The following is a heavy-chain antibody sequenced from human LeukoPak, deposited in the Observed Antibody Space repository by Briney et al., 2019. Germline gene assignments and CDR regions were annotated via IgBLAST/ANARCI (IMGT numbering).Heavy chain of an antibody. V-gene: IGHV3-66*03. CDR3: ARDRAVTQVWVEFDS. CDR2: IRDSGAT. CDR1: GFSVSNYY. J-gene: IGHJ5*01. Sequence: QPGGSLRLSCAGSGFSVSNYYMNWVRQAPGKGLEWVSLIRDSGATFYADSVKGRFTISRDNSENTIYLQMNRLRVEDTAVYFCARDRAVTQVWVEFDSWGQGTQVTVSS. D-gene: IGHD3-16*01.